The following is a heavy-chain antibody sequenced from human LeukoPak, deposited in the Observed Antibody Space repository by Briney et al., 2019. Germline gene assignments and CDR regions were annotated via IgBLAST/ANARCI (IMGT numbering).Heavy chain of an antibody. CDR2: IRGNGET. V-gene: IGHV3-23*01. Sequence: GALGLSCSALGFSFCSFGMRWVRQGPGRGLEWFSRIRGNGETFYADSVQGRFTLYRDSSRHTVYFQLNNRRVEDPAIYYCARASWVSSTDAVRWGQGTLVTVSS. CDR1: GFSFCSFG. J-gene: IGHJ4*02. CDR3: ARASWVSSTDAVR. D-gene: IGHD6-19*01.